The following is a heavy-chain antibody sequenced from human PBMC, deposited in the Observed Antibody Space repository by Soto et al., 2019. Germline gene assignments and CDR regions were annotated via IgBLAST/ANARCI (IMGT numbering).Heavy chain of an antibody. CDR3: ARMRGLGEISPYLDY. Sequence: QVQLQESGPGLVKPSETLSLTCSISGGSISDYQWNWIRQPPGKALEGIGYIYYSGRTNYNPSLKSRLTISLDTSTRQFSLRLRSVTAADTAVYYCARMRGLGEISPYLDYWGQGALVTVSS. J-gene: IGHJ4*02. V-gene: IGHV4-59*13. CDR1: GGSISDYQ. D-gene: IGHD3-16*01. CDR2: IYYSGRT.